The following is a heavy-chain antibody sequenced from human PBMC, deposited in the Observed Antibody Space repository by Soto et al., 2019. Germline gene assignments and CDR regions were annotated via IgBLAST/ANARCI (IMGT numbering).Heavy chain of an antibody. CDR2: IRNKANSYTT. J-gene: IGHJ4*01. D-gene: IGHD4-4*01. Sequence: LSLTCTVSGDSIRSSSYWGWIRQPPGKGLEWVGRIRNKANSYTTEYAASVKGRFTISRDDLKNSLFLQMYSLKTEDTAVYFCSRAGILTTPYYFDYWGQGTLVTVSS. V-gene: IGHV3-72*01. CDR1: GDSIRSSSY. CDR3: SRAGILTTPYYFDY.